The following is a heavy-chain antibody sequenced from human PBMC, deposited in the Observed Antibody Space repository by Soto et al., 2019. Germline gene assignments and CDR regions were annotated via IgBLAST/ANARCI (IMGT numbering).Heavy chain of an antibody. J-gene: IGHJ4*02. CDR2: FDPEDGET. V-gene: IGHV1-24*01. CDR3: ATVIRFLEWLPFDY. Sequence: ASLKVSCKVSGYTLTELSMHWVRQAPGKGLEWMGGFDPEDGETIYAQKFQGRVTMTEDTSTDTAYMELSSLRSEDTAVYYCATVIRFLEWLPFDYWGQGTLVTVSS. CDR1: GYTLTELS. D-gene: IGHD3-3*01.